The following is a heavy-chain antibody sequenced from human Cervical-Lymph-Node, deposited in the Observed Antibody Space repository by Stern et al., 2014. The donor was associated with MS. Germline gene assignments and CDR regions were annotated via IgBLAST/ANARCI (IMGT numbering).Heavy chain of an antibody. CDR2: IFSNDEK. Sequence: QITLKESGPVLLKPTETLTLTCTVSGFSLSNARMGVSWIRQPPGKALEWLAHIFSNDEKFYSTSLQSRLTISMDTSKSQVVLTMTNMDPVDTATYYCARIPYYDSSGPDAFDIWGQGTMVTVSS. CDR1: GFSLSNARMG. V-gene: IGHV2-26*01. D-gene: IGHD3-22*01. J-gene: IGHJ3*02. CDR3: ARIPYYDSSGPDAFDI.